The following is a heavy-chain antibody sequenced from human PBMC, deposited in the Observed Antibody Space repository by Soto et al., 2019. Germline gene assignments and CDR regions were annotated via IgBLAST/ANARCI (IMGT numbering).Heavy chain of an antibody. CDR3: ARQFVDAFDI. J-gene: IGHJ3*02. CDR1: GGSISSYY. CDR2: IYYSGST. Sequence: SETLSLTCTVSGGSISSYYWSWIRQPPGKGLEWIGYIYYSGSTNYNPSLKSRVTISVDTSKNQFSLKLSSVTAADTAVYYCARQFVDAFDIWGQGTMVTVSS. V-gene: IGHV4-59*08.